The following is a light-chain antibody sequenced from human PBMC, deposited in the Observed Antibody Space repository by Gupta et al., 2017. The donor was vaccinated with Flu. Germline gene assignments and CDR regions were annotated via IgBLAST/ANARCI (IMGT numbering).Light chain of an antibody. J-gene: IGLJ3*02. CDR3: CSYAGSSTWV. V-gene: IGLV2-23*02. Sequence: STTISCTGTSSDVGSYNLVSWYQQHPGKAPKLMIYDVSKRPSGVSNRFSGSKSGNTASLTISGLQAEDEADYYCCSYAGSSTWVFGGGTKLTVL. CDR2: DVS. CDR1: SSDVGSYNL.